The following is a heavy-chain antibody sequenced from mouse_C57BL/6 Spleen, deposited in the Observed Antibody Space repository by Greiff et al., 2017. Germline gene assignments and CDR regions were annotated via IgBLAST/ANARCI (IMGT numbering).Heavy chain of an antibody. J-gene: IGHJ1*03. CDR3: ATHEARGFDDYWYFDV. CDR1: GYTFTEYT. CDR2: FYPGSGSI. V-gene: IGHV1-62-2*01. Sequence: VQLQQSGAELVNPGASVKLSCKASGYTFTEYTIHWVKQRSGQGLEWIGWFYPGSGSIKYNEKFKDKATLTADKSSSTVYMELSRLTSEDSAVYFCATHEARGFDDYWYFDVWGTGTTVTVSS.